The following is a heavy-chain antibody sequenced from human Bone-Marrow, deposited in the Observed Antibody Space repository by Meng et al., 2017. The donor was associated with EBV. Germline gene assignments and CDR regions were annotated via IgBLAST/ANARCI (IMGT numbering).Heavy chain of an antibody. CDR1: GGSISSSNW. D-gene: IGHD3-22*01. Sequence: GRRQGVCPGVVKPSGTLSLTCAGAGGSISSSNWWSWVPQPPGKGLEWIGEIYHSGSTNYNPSLKSRVTISVDKSKNQFSLKLSSVTAADTAVYYCVGAHYGDSSGYYYAYWGQGTLVTVSS. J-gene: IGHJ4*02. V-gene: IGHV4-4*02. CDR2: IYHSGST. CDR3: VGAHYGDSSGYYYAY.